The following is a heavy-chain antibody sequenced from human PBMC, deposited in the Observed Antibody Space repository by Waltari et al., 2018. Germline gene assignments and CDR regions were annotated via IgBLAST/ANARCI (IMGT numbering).Heavy chain of an antibody. CDR2: TYYNGRH. Sequence: VQLQESGPGLVKPSETLSLTCTVSGGSISSYYWSWIRQPPGKGLEWIGYTYYNGRHHSSPALKSGVTISVDTSKNQFSLKLSSVTAADTAVYYCARGGAAARHDYYYGMDVWGQGTTVTVSS. J-gene: IGHJ6*02. CDR3: ARGGAAARHDYYYGMDV. D-gene: IGHD6-6*01. V-gene: IGHV4-59*01. CDR1: GGSISSYY.